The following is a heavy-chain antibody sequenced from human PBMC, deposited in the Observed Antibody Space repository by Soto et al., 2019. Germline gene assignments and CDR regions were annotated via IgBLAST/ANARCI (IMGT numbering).Heavy chain of an antibody. CDR3: ATSSIGDSSGYFPF. CDR1: GDSINNNNFY. J-gene: IGHJ4*02. V-gene: IGHV4-31*03. CDR2: FYHSGST. Sequence: QVQLQESGPGLVKPSQTLSLTCTVSGDSINNNNFYWSWIRQYPGKGLEWIGYFYHSGSTYYNPSLKSRVTITVDTSRNQFSLKLSSVTAADTAVYYCATSSIGDSSGYFPFWGQGTLVTVSS. D-gene: IGHD3-22*01.